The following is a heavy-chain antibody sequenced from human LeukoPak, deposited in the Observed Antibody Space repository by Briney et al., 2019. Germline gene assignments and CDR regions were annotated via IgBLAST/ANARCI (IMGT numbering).Heavy chain of an antibody. J-gene: IGHJ1*01. CDR3: ARDTYCYDSSGYPTRYFQH. V-gene: IGHV1-69*13. CDR2: IIPIFGTA. CDR1: GGTFSSYA. D-gene: IGHD3-22*01. Sequence: SVKVSCKASGGTFSSYAISWVRQAPGQGLEWMGGIIPIFGTANYAQKFQGRVTITADESTSTAYMELSSLRSEDTAVYYCARDTYCYDSSGYPTRYFQHWGQGTLVTVSS.